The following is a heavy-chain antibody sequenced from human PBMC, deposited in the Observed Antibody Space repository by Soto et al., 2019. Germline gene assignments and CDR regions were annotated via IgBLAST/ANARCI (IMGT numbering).Heavy chain of an antibody. Sequence: QLQLQESGSGLVKPSQTLSLTCAVSGGSISSGGYSWSWLRQPPGKGLEWIGYIFHSGSTYYNPSLKSRVAISVGGSKNHFCLGLSSMIAVATAVYCCAGEVGSGRAEWYVNVWGRGTMVTVSS. V-gene: IGHV4-30-2*01. D-gene: IGHD1-26*01. CDR1: GGSISSGGYS. CDR2: IFHSGST. CDR3: AGEVGSGRAEWYVNV. J-gene: IGHJ2*01.